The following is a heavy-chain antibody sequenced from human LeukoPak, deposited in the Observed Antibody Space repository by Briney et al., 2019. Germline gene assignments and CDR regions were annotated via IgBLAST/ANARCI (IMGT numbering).Heavy chain of an antibody. CDR3: ARAGTSGGLCDY. D-gene: IGHD1-14*01. CDR2: IYTSGST. CDR1: GGSISSYF. J-gene: IGHJ4*02. V-gene: IGHV4-4*07. Sequence: SETLSLTCTVSGGSISSYFWSWIRQPAGKGPEWIGRIYTSGSTKYNPSLQSRVTMSLDTSKNQLSLKLGSVTAADTAVYYCARAGTSGGLCDYWGQGTLVTVSS.